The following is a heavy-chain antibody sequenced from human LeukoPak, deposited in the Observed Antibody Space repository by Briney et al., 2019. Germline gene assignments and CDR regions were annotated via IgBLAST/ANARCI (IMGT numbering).Heavy chain of an antibody. CDR2: INANGDNT. V-gene: IGHV3-64*01. CDR3: ARVPILTGSYYFDY. Sequence: GGSLRLSCAASGFTFNKSWMSWVRQAPGKGLEYVSAINANGDNTYYSNSVKGRFTISRDNSKNTLYLQMGSLRTEDMAVYYCARVPILTGSYYFDYWGQGILVTVSS. J-gene: IGHJ4*02. CDR1: GFTFNKSW. D-gene: IGHD3-9*01.